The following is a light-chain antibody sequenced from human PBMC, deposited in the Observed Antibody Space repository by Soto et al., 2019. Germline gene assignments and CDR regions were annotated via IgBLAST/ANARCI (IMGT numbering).Light chain of an antibody. V-gene: IGKV1-33*01. CDR1: QDINNY. Sequence: DIQMTQSPSSVSASVGNRVTITCQASQDINNYLNWYQQKPGKAPKLLINDASNLETGVPSRFSGSGSGTDFTFTISSLQPEDIATYYCQQYKNLPLTFGGGTKVEFK. CDR3: QQYKNLPLT. CDR2: DAS. J-gene: IGKJ4*01.